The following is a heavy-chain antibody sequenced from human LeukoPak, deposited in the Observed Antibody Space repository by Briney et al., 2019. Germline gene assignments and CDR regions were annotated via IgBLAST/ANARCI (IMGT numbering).Heavy chain of an antibody. CDR1: GFTFSSYA. V-gene: IGHV3-64*02. J-gene: IGHJ4*02. Sequence: GGSLRLSCAASGFTFSSYAMHWVRQAPGKGLEYVSGISTNGGSTYYADSVKGRFTISRDNSKNTLFLQMNSLRADDTAVYYCANSGLNRFEYWGQGALVTVSS. D-gene: IGHD2-15*01. CDR3: ANSGLNRFEY. CDR2: ISTNGGST.